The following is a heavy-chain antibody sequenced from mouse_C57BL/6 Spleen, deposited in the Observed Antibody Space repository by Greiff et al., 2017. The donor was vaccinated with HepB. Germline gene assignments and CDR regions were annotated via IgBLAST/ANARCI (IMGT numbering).Heavy chain of an antibody. Sequence: QVQLQQSGAELVRPGASVTLSCKASGYTFTDYEMHWVKQTPVHGLEWIGAIDPETGGTAYNQKFKGKAILTADKSSSTAYMELRSLTSEDSAVYYCTAGDDYDAYAMDYWGQGTSVTVSS. CDR3: TAGDDYDAYAMDY. V-gene: IGHV1-15*01. CDR1: GYTFTDYE. CDR2: IDPETGGT. J-gene: IGHJ4*01. D-gene: IGHD2-4*01.